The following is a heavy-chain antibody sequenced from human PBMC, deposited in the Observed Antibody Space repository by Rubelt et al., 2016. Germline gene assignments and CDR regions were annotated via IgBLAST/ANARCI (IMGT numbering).Heavy chain of an antibody. CDR3: ARGGYSSGRADALDI. V-gene: IGHV3-23*01. J-gene: IGHJ3*02. D-gene: IGHD6-19*01. CDR1: GFTFSSYA. CDR2: ISGSGGST. Sequence: LVQPGGSLRLSCAASGFTFSSYAMSWVRQAPGKGLEWVSAISGSGGSTYYAEYVKGRFTISRDNSKNTLYLQMNSLRAEDTALHYCARGGYSSGRADALDIWGQGTMVAVSS.